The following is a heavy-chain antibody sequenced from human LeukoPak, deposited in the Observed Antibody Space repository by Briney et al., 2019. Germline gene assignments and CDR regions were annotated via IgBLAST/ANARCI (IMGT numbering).Heavy chain of an antibody. CDR2: IWYDGSNK. D-gene: IGHD6-13*01. CDR3: ARGPGITAAGTFTSFFDY. V-gene: IGHV3-33*01. J-gene: IGHJ4*02. CDR1: GFTFSTYG. Sequence: GGSLRLSCAASGFTFSTYGMHWVRQAPGKGLEWVAIIWYDGSNKYYADSVKGRFIISRDNSKNTLYLQMKSLRAEDTAVYYCARGPGITAAGTFTSFFDYWGQGTLVTVSS.